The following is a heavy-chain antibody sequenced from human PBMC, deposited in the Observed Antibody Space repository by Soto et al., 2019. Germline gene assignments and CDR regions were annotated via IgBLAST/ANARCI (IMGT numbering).Heavy chain of an antibody. CDR3: ARGPSSSWFPSPIDY. D-gene: IGHD6-13*01. CDR2: IYHSGST. V-gene: IGHV4-30-2*01. CDR1: GGSISSGGYS. J-gene: IGHJ4*02. Sequence: QLQLQESGSGLVKPSQTLSLTCAVSGGSISSGGYSWSWIRQPPGKGLEWIGYIYHSGSTYYNPSLKSRVTISVDRSKNQFSLKLSSVTAADTAVYYCARGPSSSWFPSPIDYWGQGTLVTVSS.